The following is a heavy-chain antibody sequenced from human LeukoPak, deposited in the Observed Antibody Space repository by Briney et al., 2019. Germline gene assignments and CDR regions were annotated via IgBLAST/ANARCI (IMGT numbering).Heavy chain of an antibody. D-gene: IGHD4-17*01. V-gene: IGHV1-69*04. CDR2: VIPVLGIR. J-gene: IGHJ6*02. Sequence: GASVKVSCKTSGGTFNRYGFSWVRQAPGQGPEWMRRVIPVLGIRSYAQKFQGRLTLTADKATTTVYMELTTLTFEDTAVYFCAAAVTTGVYYGMDVWGQGTTITVSS. CDR3: AAAVTTGVYYGMDV. CDR1: GGTFNRYG.